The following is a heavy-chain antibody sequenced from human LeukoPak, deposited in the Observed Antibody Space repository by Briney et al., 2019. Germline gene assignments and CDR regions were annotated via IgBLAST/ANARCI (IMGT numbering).Heavy chain of an antibody. D-gene: IGHD6-13*01. CDR3: ARDLRPLGQQLPNWFDP. CDR1: GYTFTSYG. V-gene: IGHV1-18*01. J-gene: IGHJ5*02. Sequence: ASVKVSCKASGYTFTSYGISWVRQAPGQGLEWMGWISAYNGNTNYAQKLQGRVTMTTDTSTSTAYMELRSLRSDDTAVYYCARDLRPLGQQLPNWFDPWGQGTLVTVSS. CDR2: ISAYNGNT.